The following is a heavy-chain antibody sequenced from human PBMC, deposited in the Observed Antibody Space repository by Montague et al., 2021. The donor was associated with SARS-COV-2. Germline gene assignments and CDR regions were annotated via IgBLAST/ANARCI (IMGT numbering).Heavy chain of an antibody. V-gene: IGHV3-21*01. CDR2: ITASSIYI. J-gene: IGHJ3*02. CDR3: TRDAFTMIIDAFNI. CDR1: GFTFSTYT. D-gene: IGHD3-22*01. Sequence: SLRLSCAASGFTFSTYTMNWVRRAPGQGLEWVSSITASSIYIYYADSVKGRFTISRDNAKNSLYLQMNSLRAEDTAVYYCTRDAFTMIIDAFNIWGQGTKVTVSS.